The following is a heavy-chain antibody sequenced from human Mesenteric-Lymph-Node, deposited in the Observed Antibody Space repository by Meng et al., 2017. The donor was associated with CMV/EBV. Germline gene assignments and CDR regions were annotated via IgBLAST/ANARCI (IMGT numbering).Heavy chain of an antibody. Sequence: GGSLRLSCAASGFTFDDYAMSWVRQAPGKGLEWVSVIYSGGSTYYADSVKGRFTISRDNSKNTLYLQMNSLRAEDTAVYYCARGQYSSSWGYFDYWGQGTLVTVSS. D-gene: IGHD6-13*01. V-gene: IGHV3-66*02. CDR3: ARGQYSSSWGYFDY. CDR1: GFTFDDYA. J-gene: IGHJ4*02. CDR2: IYSGGST.